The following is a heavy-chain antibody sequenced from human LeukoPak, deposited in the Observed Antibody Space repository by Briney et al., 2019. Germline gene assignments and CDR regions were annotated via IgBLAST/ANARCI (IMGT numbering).Heavy chain of an antibody. V-gene: IGHV4-61*08. Sequence: SETLSLTCAVSGASISGSGYYLGWIRQPPGKGLEWIGYIYYSGSTNYNPSLKSRVTISVDTSKNQFSLKLSSVTAADTAVYYCARAEGGSGTDYYYYYMDVWGKGTTVTISS. J-gene: IGHJ6*03. CDR1: GASISGSGYY. CDR2: IYYSGST. CDR3: ARAEGGSGTDYYYYYMDV. D-gene: IGHD3-10*01.